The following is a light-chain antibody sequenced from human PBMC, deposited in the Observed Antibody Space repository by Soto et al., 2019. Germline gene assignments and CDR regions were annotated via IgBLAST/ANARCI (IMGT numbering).Light chain of an antibody. V-gene: IGKV1-33*01. CDR1: QDITLY. Sequence: IHIPQPPSSLSPPLGARPPPTSQPRQDITLYFTWYQHKPAKAPNLLIHDVSTLETGVPARFSGRGSGTTFTLTIINLQPEDVATYYCQQYDSRPNTFGQGTK. J-gene: IGKJ2*01. CDR2: DVS. CDR3: QQYDSRPNT.